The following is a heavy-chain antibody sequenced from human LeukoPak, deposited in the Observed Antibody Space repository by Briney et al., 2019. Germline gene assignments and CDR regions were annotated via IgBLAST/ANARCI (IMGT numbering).Heavy chain of an antibody. Sequence: GGSLRLSCAASGFTVSSNYMSWVRQAPGKGLEWVSVIYSGGSTYYADSVKGRFTISRDNAKNSLYLQMNSLRAEDTAVYYCARDPQLVPGATMDLDYWGQGPLVTVSS. J-gene: IGHJ4*02. V-gene: IGHV3-53*01. CDR3: ARDPQLVPGATMDLDY. CDR1: GFTVSSNY. CDR2: IYSGGST. D-gene: IGHD2-2*01.